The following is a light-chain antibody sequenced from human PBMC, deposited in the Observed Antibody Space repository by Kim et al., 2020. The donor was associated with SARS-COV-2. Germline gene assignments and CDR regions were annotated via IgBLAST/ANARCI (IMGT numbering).Light chain of an antibody. CDR1: SSDVGSYNL. V-gene: IGLV2-23*02. J-gene: IGLJ2*01. CDR3: CSYAGSSTYVV. CDR2: EVS. Sequence: QSSTVACTGTSSDVGSYNLVSWYQQHPGKAPKRMIYEVSKRPSGVSKRCSGSKSGNTASLTISGLQAEDEADYYCCSYAGSSTYVVFGGGTQLTVL.